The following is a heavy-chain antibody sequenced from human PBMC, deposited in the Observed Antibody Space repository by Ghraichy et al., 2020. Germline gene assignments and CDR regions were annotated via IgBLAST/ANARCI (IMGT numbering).Heavy chain of an antibody. D-gene: IGHD3-10*01. Sequence: GGSLRLSCTASGFSFSGSWMSWVRQAPEKGLEWVANINNDGKEKYYVDFLKGRFTISRDNGKNSLFLQISSLRVEDTAVYYCARDPKRGALDYWGQGTLVAVSA. CDR3: ARDPKRGALDY. J-gene: IGHJ4*02. V-gene: IGHV3-7*03. CDR2: INNDGKEK. CDR1: GFSFSGSW.